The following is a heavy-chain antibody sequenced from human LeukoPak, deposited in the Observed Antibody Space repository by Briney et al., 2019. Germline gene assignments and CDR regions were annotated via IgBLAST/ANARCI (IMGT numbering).Heavy chain of an antibody. J-gene: IGHJ4*02. CDR1: GVSITSDTYY. V-gene: IGHV4-30-2*01. CDR3: ARTRDFWSAYFDY. Sequence: SQTLSLTCAVSGVSITSDTYYWSWIRQPPGKGLEWIGYILHSGSTYHNPSFKSRVTISVDTSKNQFSLKLSSVTAADTAVYFCARTRDFWSAYFDYWGQGILVTVS. CDR2: ILHSGST. D-gene: IGHD3-3*01.